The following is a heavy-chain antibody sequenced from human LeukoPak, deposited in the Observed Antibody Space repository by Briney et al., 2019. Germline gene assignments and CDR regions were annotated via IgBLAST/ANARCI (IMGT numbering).Heavy chain of an antibody. CDR2: ISSGSSSTI. CDR3: AKDRPVVLLWYEINWSDP. CDR1: GFTVSSNY. V-gene: IGHV3-48*01. J-gene: IGHJ5*02. D-gene: IGHD3-10*01. Sequence: PGGSLRLSCAASGFTVSSNYMSWVRQAPGKGLEWVSYISSGSSSTIYYADSVKGRFTISRDNAKNSLYLQMNSLRAEDTAVYYCAKDRPVVLLWYEINWSDPWGQGALVTVSS.